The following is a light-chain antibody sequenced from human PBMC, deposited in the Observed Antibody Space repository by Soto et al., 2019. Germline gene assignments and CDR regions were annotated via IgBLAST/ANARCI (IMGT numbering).Light chain of an antibody. CDR3: QSYDSSLSGYV. J-gene: IGLJ1*01. CDR2: GNS. CDR1: SSNIGAGYD. V-gene: IGLV1-40*01. Sequence: QSVLTQPPSVSGAPGQRVTISCTWSSSNIGAGYDVHWYQQLPGTAPKLLSYGNSNRPSGVPDRFSGSKSGTSASLAITGLQAEDEADYYCQSYDSSLSGYVFGTGTKLTVL.